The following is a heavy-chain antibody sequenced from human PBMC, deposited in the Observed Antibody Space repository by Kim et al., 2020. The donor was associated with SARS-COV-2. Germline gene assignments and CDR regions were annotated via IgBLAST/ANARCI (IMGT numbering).Heavy chain of an antibody. V-gene: IGHV3-NL1*01. Sequence: GGCLRLSCAASGFTFSRHSIRWVRQAPGKGLEWVSIIYHDGSPTFYADSVKGRFSISRDNSKNTVDLHMNSLTAEDTAVYYCVKGEAWDFEYWVQGSLV. CDR1: GFTFSRHS. D-gene: IGHD3-16*01. CDR2: IYHDGSPT. CDR3: VKGEAWDFEY. J-gene: IGHJ4*02.